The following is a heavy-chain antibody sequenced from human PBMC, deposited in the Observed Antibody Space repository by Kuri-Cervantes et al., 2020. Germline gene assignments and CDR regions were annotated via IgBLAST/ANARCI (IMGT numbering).Heavy chain of an antibody. D-gene: IGHD4-17*01. CDR3: AREGGYGDYIRDYGMDV. CDR1: GFTFSSYS. V-gene: IGHV3-21*01. CDR2: ISSSSTYI. J-gene: IGHJ6*02. Sequence: GESLKSPCAASGFTFSSYSMNWVRQAPGKGLEWFSSISSSSTYIYYADSVKGRFTISRDNAENSLYLQMNSLRAEDTAVYYCAREGGYGDYIRDYGMDVWGQGTTVTVSS.